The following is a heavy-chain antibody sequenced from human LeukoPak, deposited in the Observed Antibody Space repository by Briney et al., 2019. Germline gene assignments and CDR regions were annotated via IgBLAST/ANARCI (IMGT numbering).Heavy chain of an antibody. CDR3: ARNLRDGSGMHYYYYMDV. D-gene: IGHD3-10*01. V-gene: IGHV4-59*01. CDR2: IYYSGST. Sequence: SETLSLTCTVSGVSISSYYWSWIRQPPGKGLEWIGYIYYSGSTNYNPSLKSRVTISVDTSKNQFSLKLSSVTAADTAVYYCARNLRDGSGMHYYYYMDVWGKGTTVTISS. CDR1: GVSISSYY. J-gene: IGHJ6*03.